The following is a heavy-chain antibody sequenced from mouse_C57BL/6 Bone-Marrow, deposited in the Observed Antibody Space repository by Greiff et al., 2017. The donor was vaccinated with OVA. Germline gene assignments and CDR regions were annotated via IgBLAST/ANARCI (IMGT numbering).Heavy chain of an antibody. D-gene: IGHD2-1*01. V-gene: IGHV5-16*01. CDR2: ITYDGSST. J-gene: IGHJ3*01. CDR1: GFTFSDYY. Sequence: EVKLVESEGGLVQPGSSMKLSCTASGFTFSDYYMAWVRQVPEKGLEWVANITYDGSSTYYLDSLKSRFIISRDNAKNILYLQMSSLKSEDTATYYCARDDGNYGFAYWGQGTLVTVSA. CDR3: ARDDGNYGFAY.